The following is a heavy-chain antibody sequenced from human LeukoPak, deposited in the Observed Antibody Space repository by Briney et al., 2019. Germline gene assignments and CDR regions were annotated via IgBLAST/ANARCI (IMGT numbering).Heavy chain of an antibody. V-gene: IGHV3-20*04. CDR1: GFNFDDYG. Sequence: PGGSLRLSCAASGFNFDDYGMNWVRQAPGKGLEWVSGINWNGGSTGYADSVKGRFTISRDNAKNSLYLQMNSLRAEDTALYYCASTIFGGFDPWGQGTLVTVSS. CDR2: INWNGGST. CDR3: ASTIFGGFDP. D-gene: IGHD3-3*01. J-gene: IGHJ5*02.